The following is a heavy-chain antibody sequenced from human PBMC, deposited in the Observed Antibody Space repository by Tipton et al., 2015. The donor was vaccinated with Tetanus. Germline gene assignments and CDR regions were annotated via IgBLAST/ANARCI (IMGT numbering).Heavy chain of an antibody. Sequence: TLSLTCTVSGGSISSYYWSWIRQPPGKGLEWIGYIYYSGSTNYNPFLKSRVTISVDTSKNQFSLKLSSVTAADTAVYYCVRDRGLTTSGGIGMDVWGQGTTVTVSS. CDR2: IYYSGST. CDR1: GGSISSYY. V-gene: IGHV4-59*01. J-gene: IGHJ6*02. CDR3: VRDRGLTTSGGIGMDV. D-gene: IGHD4-17*01.